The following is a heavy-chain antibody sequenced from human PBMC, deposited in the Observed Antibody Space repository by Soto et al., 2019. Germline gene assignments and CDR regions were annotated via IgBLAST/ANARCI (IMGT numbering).Heavy chain of an antibody. Sequence: QLHLQESGPGRVKPSETLSLTCSVSGGSISTSGSYWGWARQAPEKGLEGIGSAYDVGTSNYDPSLKRRVAIPGDTSKHQCTLKLTSVTAADTAVYSCARLPLVRGVPAWGQGALVTVSS. CDR2: AYDVGTS. CDR3: ARLPLVRGVPA. CDR1: GGSISTSGSY. V-gene: IGHV4-39*01. J-gene: IGHJ5*02. D-gene: IGHD3-10*01.